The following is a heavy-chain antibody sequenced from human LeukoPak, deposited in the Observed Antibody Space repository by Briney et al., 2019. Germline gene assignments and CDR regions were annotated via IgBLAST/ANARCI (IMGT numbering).Heavy chain of an antibody. Sequence: ASVKVSCKASGYTFSGYYIHWVRQAPGQGLEWMGWINPNSGGTNYAQRFQGRVTMTRNTSISTAYMELSSLRSEDTAVYYCARGEQWLVHYYYYMDVWGKGTTVTISS. CDR3: ARGEQWLVHYYYYMDV. CDR1: GYTFSGYY. CDR2: INPNSGGT. D-gene: IGHD6-19*01. V-gene: IGHV1-2*02. J-gene: IGHJ6*03.